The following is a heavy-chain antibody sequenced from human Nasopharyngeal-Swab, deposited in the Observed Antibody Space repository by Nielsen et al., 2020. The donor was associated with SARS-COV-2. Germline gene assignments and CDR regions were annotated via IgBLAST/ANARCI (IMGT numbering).Heavy chain of an antibody. CDR2: IYPSGST. CDR3: ARGQATGLVVVTSSGYFDL. Sequence: SETLSLTSAVSGGSISRSKWWSWFRQPPGKGLEWIGEIYPSGSTNYNPSLKSRVTISVDKSKNQFSLKLSSATAADTAVYYCARGQATGLVVVTSSGYFDLWGRGTLVTVSS. D-gene: IGHD2-21*02. V-gene: IGHV4-4*02. J-gene: IGHJ2*01. CDR1: GGSISRSKW.